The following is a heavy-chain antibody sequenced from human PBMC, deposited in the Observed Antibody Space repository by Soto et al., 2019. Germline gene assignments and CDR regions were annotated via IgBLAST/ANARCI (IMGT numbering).Heavy chain of an antibody. Sequence: QITLKESGPTLVKPTQTLTLTCTFSGFSLSTSGVGVGWIRQPPGKAPEWLALIYWDDDKRYSPSLKSRLTITKDTSKNQVVLTMTNMDPVDTATYYCAPTYYYDSSGYYYVHPWGQGTLVTVSS. CDR1: GFSLSTSGVG. CDR2: IYWDDDK. D-gene: IGHD3-22*01. CDR3: APTYYYDSSGYYYVHP. J-gene: IGHJ5*02. V-gene: IGHV2-5*02.